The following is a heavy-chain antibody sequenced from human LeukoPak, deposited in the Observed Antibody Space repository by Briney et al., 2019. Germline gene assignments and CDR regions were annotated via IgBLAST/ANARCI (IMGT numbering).Heavy chain of an antibody. CDR1: GGSISNYY. CDR3: AGSYASGSTSRRYFDL. J-gene: IGHJ2*01. V-gene: IGHV4-59*01. CDR2: IYYSGST. D-gene: IGHD3-10*01. Sequence: SETLSLTCTVSGGSISNYYWSWIRQPPGKGLEWIGYIYYSGSTNYNPSLKSRVTISVDPAKNQLSLKLSSVTASDPAVYYCAGSYASGSTSRRYFDLWGRGTLVTVSS.